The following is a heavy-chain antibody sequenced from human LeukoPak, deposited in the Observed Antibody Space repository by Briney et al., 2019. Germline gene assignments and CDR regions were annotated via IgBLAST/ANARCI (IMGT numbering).Heavy chain of an antibody. D-gene: IGHD1-26*01. CDR1: GFTFSSYA. CDR3: ARALREYHYYYGMDV. CDR2: ISYDGSNK. Sequence: PGGSLRLSCAASGFTFSSYAMHWVRQAPGKGLEWVAVISYDGSNKYYADSVKGRFTISRDNSKNTLYLQMNSLRAEDTAVYYCARALREYHYYYGMDVWGQGTTVTVSS. J-gene: IGHJ6*02. V-gene: IGHV3-30*04.